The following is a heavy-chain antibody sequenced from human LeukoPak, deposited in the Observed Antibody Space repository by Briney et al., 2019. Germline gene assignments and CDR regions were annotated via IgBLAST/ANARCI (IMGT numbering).Heavy chain of an antibody. J-gene: IGHJ6*03. CDR3: AREGRGSYYYYYYMDV. CDR1: GGSISSYY. D-gene: IGHD3-16*01. CDR2: IYYSGST. V-gene: IGHV4-59*01. Sequence: PSETLSLTCTVSGGSISSYYWSWIRQPPGKGLEWIGYIYYSGSTNYNPSLKSRVTISVDTSKNQFSLKLSSVTAADTAVYYCAREGRGSYYYYYYMDVWGKGTTVTVSS.